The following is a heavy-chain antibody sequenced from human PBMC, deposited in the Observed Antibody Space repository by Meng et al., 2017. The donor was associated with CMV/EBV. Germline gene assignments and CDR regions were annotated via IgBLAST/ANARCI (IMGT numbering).Heavy chain of an antibody. CDR1: GFAFSSYS. Sequence: GESLKISCAASGFAFSSYSMNWVRQAPGKGLEWVSSISSSSSYIYYADSVKGRFTISRDNAKNSLYLQMNSLRAEDTALYYCARGMVRGGHTTSFDYWGQGTLVTVSS. CDR2: ISSSSSYI. D-gene: IGHD3-10*01. V-gene: IGHV3-21*04. CDR3: ARGMVRGGHTTSFDY. J-gene: IGHJ4*02.